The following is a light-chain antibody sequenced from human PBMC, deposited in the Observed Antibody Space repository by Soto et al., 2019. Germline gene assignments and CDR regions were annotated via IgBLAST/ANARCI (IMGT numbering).Light chain of an antibody. CDR1: QSVLSSSNNKNY. J-gene: IGKJ5*01. CDR2: WAS. V-gene: IGKV4-1*01. Sequence: DIVMTQSPDSLAVSLGERATINCKSSQSVLSSSNNKNYLAWHQQKPGQPPKLLIYWASTRESGVPDRFSGSESGTEFTLTICSLQSEDFAVYDGQYYHGWPITFGQGTRLEIK. CDR3: QYYHGWPIT.